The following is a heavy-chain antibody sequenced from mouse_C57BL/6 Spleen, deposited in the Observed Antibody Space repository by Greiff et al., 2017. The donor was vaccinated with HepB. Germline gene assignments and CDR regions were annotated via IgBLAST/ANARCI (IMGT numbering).Heavy chain of an antibody. CDR3: AREGTYGYYLDY. CDR1: GYTFTTYP. Sequence: VKLVESGAELVKPGASVKMSCKASGYTFTTYPIEWMKQNHGKSLEWIGNFHPYNDDTKYNEKFKGKATLTVEKSSSTVYLELSRLTSDDSAVYYCAREGTYGYYLDYWGQGTTLTVSS. J-gene: IGHJ2*01. D-gene: IGHD2-2*01. V-gene: IGHV1-47*01. CDR2: FHPYNDDT.